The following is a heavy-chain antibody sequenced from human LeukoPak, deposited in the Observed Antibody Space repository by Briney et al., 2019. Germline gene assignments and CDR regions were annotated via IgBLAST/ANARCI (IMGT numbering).Heavy chain of an antibody. V-gene: IGHV4-34*01. CDR2: INHSGST. D-gene: IGHD2-15*01. Sequence: PSETLSLTCAVYGGSFSGYYWSWIRQPPGKGLEWIGEINHSGSTNYNPSLKSRVTISVDTSKNLFSLKLSSVTAADTAVYYCARGDLGYCSGGSCLGYYYYYGMDVWGQGTTVTVSS. CDR1: GGSFSGYY. J-gene: IGHJ6*02. CDR3: ARGDLGYCSGGSCLGYYYYYGMDV.